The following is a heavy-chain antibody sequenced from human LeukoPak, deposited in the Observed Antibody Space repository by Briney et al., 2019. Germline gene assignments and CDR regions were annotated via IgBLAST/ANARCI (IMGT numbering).Heavy chain of an antibody. V-gene: IGHV1-18*01. CDR3: ASSLTKAGPITIFGVVIGANYGMDV. CDR2: ISAYNGNT. CDR1: GYTFTSYG. J-gene: IGHJ6*02. D-gene: IGHD3-3*01. Sequence: GASVKVSCKASGYTFTSYGISWVRQAPGQGLEWMGWISAYNGNTNYAQKLQGRVTMTTDTSTSTAYMELRSLRSDDTAVYYCASSLTKAGPITIFGVVIGANYGMDVWGQGTTVTVSS.